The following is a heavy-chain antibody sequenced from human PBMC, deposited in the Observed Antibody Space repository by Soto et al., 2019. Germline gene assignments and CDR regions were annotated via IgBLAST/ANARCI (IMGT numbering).Heavy chain of an antibody. Sequence: EVQLLESGGGLVQPGGSLRLSCVGSGFTFINYAMNWVRQAPGKGLEWVSGISGGGDRTFDADSVKGRFTISRDNSKNTVNLQMNSLRADDTAVYYCVRKVVGSNIRPDYWYFDRWGRGTLVTVSS. CDR3: VRKVVGSNIRPDYWYFDR. CDR1: GFTFINYA. D-gene: IGHD2-21*01. V-gene: IGHV3-23*01. CDR2: ISGGGDRT. J-gene: IGHJ2*01.